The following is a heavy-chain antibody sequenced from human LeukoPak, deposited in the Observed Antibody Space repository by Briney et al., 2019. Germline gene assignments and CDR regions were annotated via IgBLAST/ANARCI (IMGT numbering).Heavy chain of an antibody. CDR1: GYTFTRYG. V-gene: IGHV1-18*01. Sequence: ASVKVSCKASGYTFTRYGISSVRQAAGQRLEWMGWISAYNGKTNYAQKLQCRVTMTTATSTSTAYMELRSLRSDDTAVYYCARDQYVVVPAAPDYWGQGTLVTVSS. CDR3: ARDQYVVVPAAPDY. J-gene: IGHJ4*02. D-gene: IGHD2-2*01. CDR2: ISAYNGKT.